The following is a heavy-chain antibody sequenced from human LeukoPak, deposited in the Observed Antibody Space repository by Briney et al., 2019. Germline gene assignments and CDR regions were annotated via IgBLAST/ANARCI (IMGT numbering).Heavy chain of an antibody. CDR3: AKDPSYYGDYPGY. CDR1: GFTFSSYG. D-gene: IGHD4-17*01. J-gene: IGHJ4*02. V-gene: IGHV3-30*18. Sequence: GGSLRLSCAASGFTFSSYGMHWVRQAPGKGLEWVAVISYDGSTKYYADSVKGRFTISRDNSKNTLYLQMNSLSAEDTAVYYCAKDPSYYGDYPGYWGQGTLVTVSS. CDR2: ISYDGSTK.